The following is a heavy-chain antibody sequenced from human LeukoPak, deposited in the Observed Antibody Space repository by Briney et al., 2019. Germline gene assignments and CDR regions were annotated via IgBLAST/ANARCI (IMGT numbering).Heavy chain of an antibody. CDR2: IYYSGST. CDR3: ARVAAARDFDWFDP. Sequence: SETLSLTCTVSGGSISSYYWSWIRQPPGKGLEWIGYIYYSGSTNYNPSLKSRVTISVDTSKNQSSLELSSVTAADTAVYYCARVAAARDFDWFDPWGQGTLVTVSS. CDR1: GGSISSYY. J-gene: IGHJ5*02. V-gene: IGHV4-59*01. D-gene: IGHD6-6*01.